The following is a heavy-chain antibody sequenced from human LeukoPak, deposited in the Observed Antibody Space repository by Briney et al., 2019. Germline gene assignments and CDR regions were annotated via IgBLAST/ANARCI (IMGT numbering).Heavy chain of an antibody. D-gene: IGHD1-26*01. CDR3: TRGIVGATTPFDP. Sequence: ASVKVSCKASGYTFTGYYMHWVRQAPGQGLEWMGWINPNSGGTNYAQKFQGRVTMTRDTSISTAYMELSRLRSDDTAVYYCTRGIVGATTPFDPWGQGTLVTVSS. CDR1: GYTFTGYY. V-gene: IGHV1-2*02. CDR2: INPNSGGT. J-gene: IGHJ5*02.